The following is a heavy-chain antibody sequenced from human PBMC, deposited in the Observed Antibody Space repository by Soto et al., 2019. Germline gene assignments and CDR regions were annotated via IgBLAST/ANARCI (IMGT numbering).Heavy chain of an antibody. D-gene: IGHD5-12*01. CDR1: GYTFTSYG. J-gene: IGHJ6*02. V-gene: IGHV1-18*01. CDR2: ISAYNGNT. Sequence: GASVKVSCKASGYTFTSYGISWVRQAPGQGLEWMGWISAYNGNTNYAQKLQGRVTMTTDTSTSTAYMELRSLRSEDTAVYYCARVLVDIVATINFYYYGMDVWGQGTTVTVSS. CDR3: ARVLVDIVATINFYYYGMDV.